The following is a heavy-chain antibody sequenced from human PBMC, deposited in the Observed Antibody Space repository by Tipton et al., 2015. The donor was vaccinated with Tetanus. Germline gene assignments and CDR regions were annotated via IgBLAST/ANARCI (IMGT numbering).Heavy chain of an antibody. CDR1: GGSISSSSYY. V-gene: IGHV4-39*01. CDR2: IYYSGST. J-gene: IGHJ5*02. D-gene: IGHD1-26*01. CDR3: ARVPYPRGSYYGGYNWFDP. Sequence: TLSLTCTVSGGSISSSSYYWGWIRQPPGKGLEWIGSIYYSGSTYYNPSLKSRVTISVDTSKNQFSLKLSSVTAADTAVYYCARVPYPRGSYYGGYNWFDPWGQGTLVTVSS.